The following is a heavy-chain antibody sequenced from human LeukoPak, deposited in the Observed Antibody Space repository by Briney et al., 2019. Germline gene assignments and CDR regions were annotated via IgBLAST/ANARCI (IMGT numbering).Heavy chain of an antibody. D-gene: IGHD1-14*01. Sequence: PGRSLRLSCAASGFTFSSYGMHWVRQAPGKGLEWVAVIWYDGSNKYYADSVKGRFTISRDNTKNTLYLQMNSLRAEDTAVYYCARDLMNGIFDYWGQGTLVTVSS. CDR1: GFTFSSYG. CDR2: IWYDGSNK. V-gene: IGHV3-33*01. J-gene: IGHJ4*02. CDR3: ARDLMNGIFDY.